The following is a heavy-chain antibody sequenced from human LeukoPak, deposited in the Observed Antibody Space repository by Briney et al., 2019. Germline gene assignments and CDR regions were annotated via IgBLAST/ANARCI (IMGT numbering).Heavy chain of an antibody. J-gene: IGHJ4*02. V-gene: IGHV1-2*02. CDR1: GYTFTGYY. CDR3: AREDSSGXYXFDY. CDR2: INPNSGGT. D-gene: IGHD6-19*01. Sequence: ASVKVSCKASGYTFTGYYMHWVRQAPGQGLEWMGWINPNSGGTNYAQKFQGGVTMTRDTSISTAYMELSRLRSDDTAVYYCAREDSSGXYXFDYWGQGTLVTVSS.